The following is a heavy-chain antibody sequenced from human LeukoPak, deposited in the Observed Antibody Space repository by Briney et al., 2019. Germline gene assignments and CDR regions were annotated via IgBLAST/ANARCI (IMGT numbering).Heavy chain of an antibody. CDR2: ITSSSTTM. CDR1: GFTFRSYE. CDR3: ARAMRIAVAGTDY. V-gene: IGHV3-48*03. D-gene: IGHD6-19*01. Sequence: GGSLRLSCAASGFTFRSYEMNWVRQAPGKGLEWVSSITSSSTTMYYADSVKGRFTISRDNAKSSLFLQLNSLTEGDTAVYYCARAMRIAVAGTDYWGQGTLVTASS. J-gene: IGHJ4*02.